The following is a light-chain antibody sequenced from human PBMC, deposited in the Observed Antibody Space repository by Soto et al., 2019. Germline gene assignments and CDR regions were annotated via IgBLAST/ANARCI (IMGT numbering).Light chain of an antibody. CDR2: EVN. V-gene: IGLV2-8*01. Sequence: QSALTQPPSASGSPGQSVTISCTGTSSDIGGYNYVSWYQQHPGKVPKLMIYEVNKRPSGVPDRFSGSKSGNTASLTVSGLQAEDEADYYCSSYAGFAFYVFGPGTKVTVL. J-gene: IGLJ1*01. CDR3: SSYAGFAFYV. CDR1: SSDIGGYNY.